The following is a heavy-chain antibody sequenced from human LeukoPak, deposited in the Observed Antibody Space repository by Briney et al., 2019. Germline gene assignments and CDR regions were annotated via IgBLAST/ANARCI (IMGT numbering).Heavy chain of an antibody. D-gene: IGHD6-13*01. CDR2: ISGSGGTT. Sequence: GGSLRLSCAASGFTFSTYAMNWVRQAPGKGLEWVSTISGSGGTTYYADSVKGRFTSSRENSKNTLYLQMNSLRAEDTAVYYCAKARNSNFDYWGQGTLVTVSS. V-gene: IGHV3-23*01. CDR3: AKARNSNFDY. J-gene: IGHJ4*02. CDR1: GFTFSTYA.